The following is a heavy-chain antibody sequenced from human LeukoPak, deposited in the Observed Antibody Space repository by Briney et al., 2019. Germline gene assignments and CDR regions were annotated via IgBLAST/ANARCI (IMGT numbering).Heavy chain of an antibody. V-gene: IGHV4-59*01. D-gene: IGHD4-23*01. Sequence: SETLSLTCAVYGGSFSSYYWSWIRQPPGKGLEWIGYIYYSGSTNYNPSLKSRVTISVDTSKNQFSLKLSSVTAADTAVYYCARTDYGGKGVYFDYWGQGTLVTVSS. CDR2: IYYSGST. J-gene: IGHJ4*02. CDR3: ARTDYGGKGVYFDY. CDR1: GGSFSSYY.